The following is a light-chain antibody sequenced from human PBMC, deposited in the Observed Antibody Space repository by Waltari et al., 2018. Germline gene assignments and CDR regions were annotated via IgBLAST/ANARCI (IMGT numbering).Light chain of an antibody. CDR3: QVWDSSSDLVV. J-gene: IGLJ2*01. CDR1: NIGSNS. V-gene: IGLV3-21*04. CDR2: GDS. Sequence: SYVLTQPPSVSVAPGKTARITCGGNNIGSNSVPWYQQKPGQAPVLVIYGDSDRPSGIPERFSGSNSGNTATLTISRVEAGDEADYYCQVWDSSSDLVVFGGGTKLTVL.